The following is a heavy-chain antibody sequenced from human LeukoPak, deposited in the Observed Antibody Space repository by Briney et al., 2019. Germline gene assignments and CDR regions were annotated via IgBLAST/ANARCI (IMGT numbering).Heavy chain of an antibody. CDR2: ISSRSFTI. CDR1: GFTFSAYS. J-gene: IGHJ3*02. D-gene: IGHD6-19*01. Sequence: GGSLRLSCAASGFTFSAYSMNWVRQAPGKGLDWVSYISSRSFTIYYADSVKGRFTISRDNAKNSLYLEMNSLRDEDTAVYYYARGVIAVAGYDAFDIWGQGTVVTVSS. CDR3: ARGVIAVAGYDAFDI. V-gene: IGHV3-48*02.